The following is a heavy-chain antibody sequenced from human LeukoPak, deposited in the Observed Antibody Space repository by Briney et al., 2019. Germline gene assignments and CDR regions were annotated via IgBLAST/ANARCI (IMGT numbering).Heavy chain of an antibody. CDR3: AKDRRYYDYVWGSYKGYYYGMDV. D-gene: IGHD3-16*01. V-gene: IGHV3-30*18. CDR1: GFTFSSYG. J-gene: IGHJ6*02. Sequence: GRSLRLSCAASGFTFSSYGMHWVRQAPGKGLEWVAVISYDGSNKYCADSVKGRFTISRDNSKNTLYLQMNSLRAEDTAVYYCAKDRRYYDYVWGSYKGYYYGMDVWGQGTTVTVSS. CDR2: ISYDGSNK.